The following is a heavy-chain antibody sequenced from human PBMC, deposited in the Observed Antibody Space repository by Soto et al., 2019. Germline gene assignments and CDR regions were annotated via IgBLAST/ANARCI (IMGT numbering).Heavy chain of an antibody. D-gene: IGHD3-3*01. Sequence: GGSLRLSCAASGFTFSSYSMNWVRQAPGKGLEWVSSISSSSSYIYYADSVKGRFTISRDNAKNSLYLQMNSLRAEDTAVYYCARDGWTYYDFWSGQSWFDPCGQGTLVTVSS. J-gene: IGHJ5*02. CDR2: ISSSSSYI. CDR1: GFTFSSYS. V-gene: IGHV3-21*01. CDR3: ARDGWTYYDFWSGQSWFDP.